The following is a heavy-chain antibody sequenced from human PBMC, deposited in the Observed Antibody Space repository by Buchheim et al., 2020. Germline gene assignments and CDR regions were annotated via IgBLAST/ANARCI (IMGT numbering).Heavy chain of an antibody. Sequence: QEQLVQSGGGLVQPGGSLRLSCAASGFSVSDYYMNWIRQVPGKGFEWLSYISRSRNNVFYADSVKGRFTISRDNTKNSLLLQMDNLGADDTAVYFCARHQDYNGYFAFDVWGQGT. CDR1: GFSVSDYY. J-gene: IGHJ3*01. CDR3: ARHQDYNGYFAFDV. V-gene: IGHV3-11*01. CDR2: ISRSRNNV. D-gene: IGHD3-22*01.